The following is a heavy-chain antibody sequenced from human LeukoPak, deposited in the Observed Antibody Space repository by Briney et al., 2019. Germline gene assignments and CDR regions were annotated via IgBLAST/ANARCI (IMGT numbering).Heavy chain of an antibody. D-gene: IGHD3-10*01. Sequence: VASVKVSCKASGYTFTSYDINWVRQATGQGLEWMGWMNPNSGNTGYAQKFQGRVTMTRNTSISTAYMELSSLRSEDTAVYYCARLVMVRGVIINNYYYMDVWGKGTTVTISS. J-gene: IGHJ6*03. CDR1: GYTFTSYD. CDR3: ARLVMVRGVIINNYYYMDV. CDR2: MNPNSGNT. V-gene: IGHV1-8*01.